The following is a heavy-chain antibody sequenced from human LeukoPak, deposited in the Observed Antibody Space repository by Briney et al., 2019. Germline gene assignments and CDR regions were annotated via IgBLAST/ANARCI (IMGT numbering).Heavy chain of an antibody. D-gene: IGHD3-22*01. CDR3: ARVYYDSSATASFDY. J-gene: IGHJ4*02. CDR2: INPSGGST. Sequence: ASVKVSCKASGYTFTSYYMHWVRQAPGQGHEWMGIINPSGGSTSYAQKFQGRVTMTRDTSTSTVYMELSSLRSEDTAVYYCARVYYDSSATASFDYWGQGTLVTVSS. V-gene: IGHV1-46*01. CDR1: GYTFTSYY.